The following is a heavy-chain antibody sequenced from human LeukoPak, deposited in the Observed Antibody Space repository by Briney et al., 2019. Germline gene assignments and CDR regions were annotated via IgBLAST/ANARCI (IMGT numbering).Heavy chain of an antibody. CDR1: GGSISSSNW. CDR2: IYHSGRT. J-gene: IGHJ4*02. D-gene: IGHD3-22*01. V-gene: IGHV4-4*02. Sequence: SGTLSLTCAVSGGSISSSNWWSWVRPPPGKGLEWIGEIYHSGRTNYTPSLKSRVTISVDKSKNQLSLKLSSVTAADTAVYYCARGLHYYDRLYGYWGQGTLVTVSS. CDR3: ARGLHYYDRLYGY.